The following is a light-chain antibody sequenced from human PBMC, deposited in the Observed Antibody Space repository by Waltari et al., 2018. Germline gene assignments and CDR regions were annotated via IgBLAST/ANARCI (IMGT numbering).Light chain of an antibody. CDR2: AAS. V-gene: IGKV1-12*01. Sequence: DIQMTQSPSSLSASVGDKVTITCRASQGTSSWLAWYQQKPRKAPKLLIYAASSLQSGVPSRFSGSGSGTDYTVTISSMQPEDFATYCCQQGYNTPFTFGPGTKLDIK. J-gene: IGKJ3*01. CDR3: QQGYNTPFT. CDR1: QGTSSW.